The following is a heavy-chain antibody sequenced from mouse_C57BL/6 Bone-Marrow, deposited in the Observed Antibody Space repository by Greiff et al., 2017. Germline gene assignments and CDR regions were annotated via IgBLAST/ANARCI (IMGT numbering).Heavy chain of an antibody. CDR3: ARILHYYGSWGYFDV. Sequence: QVTLKVCGPGILQPSQTLSLTCSFSGFSLSTFGMGVGWIRQPSGKGLEWRAHIWWDDDKYYNPALKSRLTLSKDTSKNQVFLKIANVDTADTATYYCARILHYYGSWGYFDVWGTGTTVTVAS. J-gene: IGHJ1*03. V-gene: IGHV8-8*01. CDR2: IWWDDDK. CDR1: GFSLSTFGMG. D-gene: IGHD1-1*01.